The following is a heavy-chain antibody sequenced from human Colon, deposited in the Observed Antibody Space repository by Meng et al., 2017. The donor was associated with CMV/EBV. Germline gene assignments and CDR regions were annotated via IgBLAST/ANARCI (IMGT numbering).Heavy chain of an antibody. CDR3: ARDRMTTVTTDYFDQ. V-gene: IGHV3-74*01. Sequence: GESLKISCATSGFMFSDYWMHWVRQVPGKGLEYVARINIDGNSISYVDSVKGRFTVSRDNAQNTLYLQMNSLGVEDSAVYYCARDRMTTVTTDYFDQWGQGTLVTVSS. D-gene: IGHD4-11*01. CDR1: GFMFSDYW. CDR2: INIDGNSI. J-gene: IGHJ4*02.